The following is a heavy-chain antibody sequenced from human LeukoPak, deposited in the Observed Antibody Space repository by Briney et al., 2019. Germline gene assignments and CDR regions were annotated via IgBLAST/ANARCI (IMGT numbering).Heavy chain of an antibody. D-gene: IGHD1-20*01. CDR3: AKGGITGMGGMDV. Sequence: PGGALSLSCAASGLPFITYAMHWVRQAPRKGLEWVALILYHGSNHYYADSVKGRFTISRDNSKNTLNLQMNSLRAEDTAVYYCAKGGITGMGGMDVWGQGTTVTVSS. V-gene: IGHV3-30*02. J-gene: IGHJ6*02. CDR1: GLPFITYA. CDR2: ILYHGSNH.